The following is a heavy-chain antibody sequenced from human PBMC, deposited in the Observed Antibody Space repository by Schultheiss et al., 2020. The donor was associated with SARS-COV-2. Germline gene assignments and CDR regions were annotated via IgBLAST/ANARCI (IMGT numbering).Heavy chain of an antibody. Sequence: ASVKVSCKASGYTFTSYYMHWVRQAPGQGLEWMGIINPSGGSTTYAQKFQGRVTMTTDTSTSTAYMELRSLRSDDTAVYYCARTGLLCSGGSCYTDYYYYMDVWGKGTTVTVSS. V-gene: IGHV1-46*01. CDR3: ARTGLLCSGGSCYTDYYYYMDV. J-gene: IGHJ6*03. D-gene: IGHD2-15*01. CDR1: GYTFTSYY. CDR2: INPSGGST.